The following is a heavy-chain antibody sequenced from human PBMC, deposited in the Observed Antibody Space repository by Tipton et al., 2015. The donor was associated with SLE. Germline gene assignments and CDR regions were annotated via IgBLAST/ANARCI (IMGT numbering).Heavy chain of an antibody. V-gene: IGHV4-59*11. CDR2: IYYSGST. D-gene: IGHD6-6*01. CDR3: ARVSDSSSHFFDY. CDR1: GDSISSHH. J-gene: IGHJ4*02. Sequence: TLSLTCTVSGDSISSHHWSWIRQPPGKGLEWIGYIYYSGSTNYNPSLKSRVTISMDTSKNHFSLKLSSVTAADTAVYYCARVSDSSSHFFDYWGQGTLVTVSS.